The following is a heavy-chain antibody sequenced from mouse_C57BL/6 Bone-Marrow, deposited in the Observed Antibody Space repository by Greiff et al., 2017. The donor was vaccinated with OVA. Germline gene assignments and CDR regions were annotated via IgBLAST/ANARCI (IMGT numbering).Heavy chain of an antibody. D-gene: IGHD3-2*02. Sequence: QVQLKQSGPELVKPGASVKISCKASGYAFSSSWMNWVKQRPGKGLEWIGRIYPGDGDTNYNGKFKGKATLTADKSSSTAYMQLSSLTSEDSAVYFCAREIDSSGYGAYWGQGTLVTVSA. V-gene: IGHV1-82*01. J-gene: IGHJ3*01. CDR1: GYAFSSSW. CDR3: AREIDSSGYGAY. CDR2: IYPGDGDT.